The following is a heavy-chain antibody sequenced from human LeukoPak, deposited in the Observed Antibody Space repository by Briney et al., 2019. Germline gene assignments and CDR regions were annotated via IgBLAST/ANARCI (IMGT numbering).Heavy chain of an antibody. CDR2: ISYDGSNK. Sequence: GRSLRLSCAASGFTFSSYAMHWVRQAPGKGLEWVAVISYDGSNKYYADSVKGRFTLSRDNSKNTLYLQMNSLRAEDTAVYYCARSAAAYCSSTSCYTRRGFDYWGQGTLVTVSS. J-gene: IGHJ4*02. CDR3: ARSAAAYCSSTSCYTRRGFDY. D-gene: IGHD2-2*02. V-gene: IGHV3-30-3*01. CDR1: GFTFSSYA.